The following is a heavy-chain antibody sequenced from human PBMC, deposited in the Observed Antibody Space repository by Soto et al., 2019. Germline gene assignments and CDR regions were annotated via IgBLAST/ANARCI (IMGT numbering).Heavy chain of an antibody. J-gene: IGHJ4*02. CDR3: ARGRVGATRY. V-gene: IGHV4-34*01. CDR1: GGSFSGYY. CDR2: INHSGST. Sequence: QVQLQQWGAGLLKPSETLSLTCAVYGGSFSGYYWSWIRQPPGKGLEWIGEINHSGSTNYNPSLKSRVTISVDTSKNQFSLKLSSVTAADTAVYYCARGRVGATRYWGQGTLVTVSS. D-gene: IGHD1-26*01.